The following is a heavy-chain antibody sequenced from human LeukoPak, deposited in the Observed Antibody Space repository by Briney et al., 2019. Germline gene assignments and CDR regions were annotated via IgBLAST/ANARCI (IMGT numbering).Heavy chain of an antibody. J-gene: IGHJ4*02. CDR3: AKEPPRRYNWNVFYDDY. V-gene: IGHV3-23*01. Sequence: GGSLRLSCAASGFTFSSYAMSWVRQAPGKGLEWVSAISGSGGSTYYADSVKGRFTISRDNSKNTLYLQMNSLRAEDTAVYYCAKEPPRRYNWNVFYDDYWGQGTLVTVPS. D-gene: IGHD1-20*01. CDR1: GFTFSSYA. CDR2: ISGSGGST.